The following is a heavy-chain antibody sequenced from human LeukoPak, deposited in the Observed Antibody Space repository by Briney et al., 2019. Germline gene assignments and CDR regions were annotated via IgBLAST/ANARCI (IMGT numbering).Heavy chain of an antibody. CDR3: ARGPGGYSYGYYFDY. CDR1: GGSISSYY. CDR2: FYYSGGT. Sequence: KPSETLSLTCAVSGGSISSYYWSWIRQPPGKGLEWIGFFYYSGGTNYNPSLKSRVTISVDTSKNHFSLKLSSVTAADTAVYYCARGPGGYSYGYYFDYWGQGTLVTVSS. J-gene: IGHJ4*02. D-gene: IGHD5-18*01. V-gene: IGHV4-59*01.